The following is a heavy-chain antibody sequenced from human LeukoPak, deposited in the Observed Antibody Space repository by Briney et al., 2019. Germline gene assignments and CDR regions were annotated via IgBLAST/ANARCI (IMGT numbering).Heavy chain of an antibody. J-gene: IGHJ4*02. CDR3: AKRGVVIRVILVGFHKEAYYFDS. V-gene: IGHV3-23*01. Sequence: TGGSLRLSCAVSGITLSNYGMSWVRQAPGKGLEWVAGISGSCGGTNYADSVKGRFTGSRDNYKNTLYLQMNSLGAEDTAVYFCAKRGVVIRVILVGFHKEAYYFDSWGQGALVTVSS. D-gene: IGHD3-22*01. CDR1: GITLSNYG. CDR2: ISGSCGGT.